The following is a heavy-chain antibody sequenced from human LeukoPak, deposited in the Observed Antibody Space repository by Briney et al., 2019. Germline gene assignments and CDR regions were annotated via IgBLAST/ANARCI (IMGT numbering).Heavy chain of an antibody. CDR1: GGSISSYY. V-gene: IGHV4-59*01. J-gene: IGHJ3*02. CDR3: ARTGGPTYRSSWYI. Sequence: SETLSLTCTVSGGSISSYYWSWIRQAPGKGLEWIGYIYNSGSTNYKPSLKSRVTISVNMSKNQFSLKLSSVTAADTAVYYCARTGGPTYRSSWYIWGQGTVVTVSS. CDR2: IYNSGST. D-gene: IGHD6-13*01.